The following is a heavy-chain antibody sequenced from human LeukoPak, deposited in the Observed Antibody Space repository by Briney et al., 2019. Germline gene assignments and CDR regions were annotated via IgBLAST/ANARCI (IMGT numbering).Heavy chain of an antibody. V-gene: IGHV4-59*08. Sequence: SETLSLTCTVSGGSISSYYWSWIRQPPGKGLEWIGYIYYTGSTNYNPSLKSRVTFSVDTSKNHFSLKLISVTAADTAVYYCARREDFWYFDLWGRGTLVTVSS. J-gene: IGHJ2*01. CDR1: GGSISSYY. CDR3: ARREDFWYFDL. CDR2: IYYTGST.